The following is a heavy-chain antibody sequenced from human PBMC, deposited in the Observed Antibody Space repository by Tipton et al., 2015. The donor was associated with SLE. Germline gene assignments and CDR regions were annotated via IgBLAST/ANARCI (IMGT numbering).Heavy chain of an antibody. V-gene: IGHV4-39*07. CDR2: IYYSGST. Sequence: LRLSCTVSGGSISSSSYYWGWIRQPPGKGLEWIGSIYYSGSTYYNPSLKSRVTISVDTSRNQFSLKLSSVTAADTAVYYCARAGVTIFGVVEAGYYYMDVWGKGTTVTASS. J-gene: IGHJ6*03. CDR1: GGSISSSSYY. D-gene: IGHD3-3*01. CDR3: ARAGVTIFGVVEAGYYYMDV.